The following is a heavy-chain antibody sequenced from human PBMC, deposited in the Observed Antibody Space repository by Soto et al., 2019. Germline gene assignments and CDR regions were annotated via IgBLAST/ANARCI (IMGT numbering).Heavy chain of an antibody. CDR3: ARNRIAVAGTSGEDFDY. V-gene: IGHV1-69*02. CDR2: IIPILGIA. CDR1: GGTFSSYT. J-gene: IGHJ4*02. Sequence: ASVKVSCKASGGTFSSYTISWVRQAPGQGLEWMGRIIPILGIANYAQKFQGRVTITADKSTSTAYMELSSLRSEDTAVYYCARNRIAVAGTSGEDFDYWSQGTLVTVSS. D-gene: IGHD6-19*01.